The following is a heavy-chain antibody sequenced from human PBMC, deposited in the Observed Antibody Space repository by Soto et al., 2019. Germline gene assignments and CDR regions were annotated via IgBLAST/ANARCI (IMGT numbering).Heavy chain of an antibody. CDR3: ARDRGSYYYYGMDV. Sequence: QVQLVESGGGVVQPGRSLRLSCAASGFTFSSYAMHWVRQAPGKGLEWVAVISYDGSNKYYADSVKGRFNISRDNSKNTLYLQMNSLRAEDTAVYYCARDRGSYYYYGMDVWGQGTTVTVSS. J-gene: IGHJ6*02. D-gene: IGHD1-26*01. V-gene: IGHV3-30-3*01. CDR1: GFTFSSYA. CDR2: ISYDGSNK.